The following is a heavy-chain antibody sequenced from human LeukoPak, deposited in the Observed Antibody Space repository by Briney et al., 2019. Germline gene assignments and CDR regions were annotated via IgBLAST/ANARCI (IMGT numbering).Heavy chain of an antibody. D-gene: IGHD6-13*01. CDR3: ARHAGSSWYWGPEYYFDY. CDR1: GGSISSSSYY. J-gene: IGHJ4*02. CDR2: IYYSGST. V-gene: IGHV4-39*01. Sequence: PSETLSLTCTVSGGSISSSSYYWGWIRQPPGKGLEWLGSIYYSGSTYYNPSLKSRVTISVDTSKNQFSLKLSSVTAADTAVYYCARHAGSSWYWGPEYYFDYWGQGTLVTVSS.